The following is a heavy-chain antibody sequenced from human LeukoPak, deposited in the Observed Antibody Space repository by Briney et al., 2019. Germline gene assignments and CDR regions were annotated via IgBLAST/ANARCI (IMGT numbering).Heavy chain of an antibody. J-gene: IGHJ4*02. Sequence: GGSLRLSCAASGFTFSSYWMSWVRQAPGKGLEWVANIKQDGSEKYYVDSVKGRFTISRGNAKNSLYLQMNSLRAEDTAVYYCAKDLWFGELSFDYWGQGTLVTVSS. D-gene: IGHD3-10*01. CDR3: AKDLWFGELSFDY. CDR1: GFTFSSYW. V-gene: IGHV3-7*01. CDR2: IKQDGSEK.